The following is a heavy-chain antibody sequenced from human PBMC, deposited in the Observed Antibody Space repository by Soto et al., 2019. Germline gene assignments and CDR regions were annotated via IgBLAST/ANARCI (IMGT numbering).Heavy chain of an antibody. D-gene: IGHD5-18*01. V-gene: IGHV2-5*02. Sequence: SGPTLVNPTETLTLTCTLSGFSLSTSGVAVGWFRQPPGKALEWLAIIFWDDDKRYSTSLKSRLIITKDISRNQVVLTLTNLDPVDTATYYCAHSPYSITSKGTFDVWGQGTMVTVS. CDR2: IFWDDDK. J-gene: IGHJ3*01. CDR3: AHSPYSITSKGTFDV. CDR1: GFSLSTSGVA.